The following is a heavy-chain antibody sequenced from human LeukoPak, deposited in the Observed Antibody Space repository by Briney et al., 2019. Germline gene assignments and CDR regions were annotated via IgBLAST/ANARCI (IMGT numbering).Heavy chain of an antibody. CDR1: GFSLSTSGMC. V-gene: IGHV2-70*17. Sequence: SGPTLVNPTQTLTLTCTISGFSLSTSGMCVSGIRQPPGKALEWLARIDCDDDKFYITSLKTRRTISKDTSKNQVVLTMTNMDPVDTATYYCARIKEGYSTTSHYGMDVWGQGTTVTVSS. D-gene: IGHD6-13*01. CDR3: ARIKEGYSTTSHYGMDV. CDR2: IDCDDDK. J-gene: IGHJ6*02.